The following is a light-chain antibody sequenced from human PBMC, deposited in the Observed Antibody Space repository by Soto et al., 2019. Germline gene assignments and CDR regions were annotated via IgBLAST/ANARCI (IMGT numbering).Light chain of an antibody. CDR3: QQYGSSGT. J-gene: IGKJ1*01. CDR1: QSVSNNY. V-gene: IGKV3-20*01. Sequence: EIVLTQSPGTLSLCAGEKTTVACRASQSVSNNYLAWYQQKPGQAPRLLIYGASNRATGIPDRFSGSGSGTDFTLTISRLEPEDFAVYYCQQYGSSGTFGQGTKVDIK. CDR2: GAS.